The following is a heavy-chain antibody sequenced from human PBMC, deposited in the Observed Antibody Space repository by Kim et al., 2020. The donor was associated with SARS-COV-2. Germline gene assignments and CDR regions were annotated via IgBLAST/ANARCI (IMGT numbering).Heavy chain of an antibody. V-gene: IGHV1-18*01. Sequence: ASVKVSCKASGYTFTSYGISWVRQAPGQGLEWMGWISAYNGNTNYAQKLQGRVTMTTDTSTSTAYMELRSLRSDDTAVYYCARRPYPNSSGYVSGRFDPWGQGTLVTVSS. CDR1: GYTFTSYG. CDR3: ARRPYPNSSGYVSGRFDP. J-gene: IGHJ5*02. D-gene: IGHD3-22*01. CDR2: ISAYNGNT.